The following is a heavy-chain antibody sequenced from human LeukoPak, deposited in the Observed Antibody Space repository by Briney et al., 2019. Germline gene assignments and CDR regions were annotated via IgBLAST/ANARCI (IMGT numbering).Heavy chain of an antibody. Sequence: GGSLRLSCAASGFTFSNSAVTWVRQAPGKGLEWASSITSGGFSTYYADSVKGRFTISRDNSNNALYLHMTSLRVEDTAMYYCAKDWGAHYLDYWGQGTLVTVSS. V-gene: IGHV3-23*01. CDR2: ITSGGFST. CDR1: GFTFSNSA. CDR3: AKDWGAHYLDY. D-gene: IGHD1-26*01. J-gene: IGHJ4*02.